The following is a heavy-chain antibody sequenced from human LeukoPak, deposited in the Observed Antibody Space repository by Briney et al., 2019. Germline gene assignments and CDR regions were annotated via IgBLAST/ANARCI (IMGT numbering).Heavy chain of an antibody. D-gene: IGHD3-22*01. CDR1: GFTFSNYW. CDR2: IKRDGSEK. J-gene: IGHJ4*02. CDR3: ATQLGAFYYDSSGYLPPY. V-gene: IGHV3-7*01. Sequence: GGSLRLSCAASGFTFSNYWMSWVRQAPGKGLEWVANIKRDGSEKYYVDSVKGRFTISRDNAKSSLYLQMNSLRAEDTAVYYCATQLGAFYYDSSGYLPPYWGQGTLVTVSS.